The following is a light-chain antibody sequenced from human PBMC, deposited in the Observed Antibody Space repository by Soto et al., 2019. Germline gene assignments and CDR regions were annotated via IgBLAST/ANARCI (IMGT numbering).Light chain of an antibody. CDR2: GAS. Sequence: IVLTQSPGTVSLSPGERATLSCRASQSVNSNKLAWYQHKPGQAPRLVIYGASGRATGIPNRFSGSGSGTDFTFTITRLEPEDFAVYYCQVFDGSIWAFGQGTKVEIK. J-gene: IGKJ1*01. CDR3: QVFDGSIWA. CDR1: QSVNSNK. V-gene: IGKV3-20*01.